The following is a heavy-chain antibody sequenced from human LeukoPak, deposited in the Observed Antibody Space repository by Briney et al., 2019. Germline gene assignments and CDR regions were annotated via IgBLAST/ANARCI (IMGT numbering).Heavy chain of an antibody. CDR1: GGSISSYY. CDR2: IYYSGST. Sequence: SETLSLTCTVSGGSISSYYWSWIRQPPGKGLEWIGYIYYSGSTKYKPSLKSRVTISVDTSKNQFSLKLSSVTAADTAVYYCATVVLYSGYYFDYWGQGTLVTVSS. V-gene: IGHV4-59*01. CDR3: ATVVLYSGYYFDY. J-gene: IGHJ4*02. D-gene: IGHD5-12*01.